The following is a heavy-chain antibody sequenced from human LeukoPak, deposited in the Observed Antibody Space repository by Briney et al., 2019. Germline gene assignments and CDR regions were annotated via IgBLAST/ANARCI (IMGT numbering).Heavy chain of an antibody. D-gene: IGHD2-2*01. Sequence: PGGSLRLSCAASGXTFSDYYMSWIRQAPGKGLEWVSYISSSSSDTNYADSVKGRFTISRDNAKKSLYLQMNSLRAEDTAVYYCASGNWGCSTTTCDYFDYWGQGTLVTVSS. J-gene: IGHJ4*02. CDR1: GXTFSDYY. V-gene: IGHV3-11*03. CDR2: ISSSSSDT. CDR3: ASGNWGCSTTTCDYFDY.